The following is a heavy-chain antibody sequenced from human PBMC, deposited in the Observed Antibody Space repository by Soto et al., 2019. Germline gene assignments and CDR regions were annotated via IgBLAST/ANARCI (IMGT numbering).Heavy chain of an antibody. CDR1: GFTFSSYA. CDR2: ISGSGGNT. Sequence: EVQLLESGGDLVQPGGSLRLSCAAYGFTFSSYAMNWVRQAPGKGLEWVSAISGSGGNTFYADSMKGRFTISRDNSKNTLFLQMHSLGAEDTAIYYCAMLNSGSYSYHGMDVWGQGTTVTDSS. D-gene: IGHD1-26*01. J-gene: IGHJ6*02. V-gene: IGHV3-23*01. CDR3: AMLNSGSYSYHGMDV.